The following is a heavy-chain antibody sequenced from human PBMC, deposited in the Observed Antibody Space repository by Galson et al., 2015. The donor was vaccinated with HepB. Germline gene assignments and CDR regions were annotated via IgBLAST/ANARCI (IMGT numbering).Heavy chain of an antibody. J-gene: IGHJ4*02. CDR2: ISYDGSNK. Sequence: SLRLSCAASGFTFSSYGMHWVRQAPGKGLEWVAVISYDGSNKHYADSVKGRFTISRDNSKNTLYLQMNSLRAEDTAVYYCAKGRLPLGYCSSTSCPVDYWGQGTLVTVSS. CDR3: AKGRLPLGYCSSTSCPVDY. CDR1: GFTFSSYG. D-gene: IGHD2-2*03. V-gene: IGHV3-30*18.